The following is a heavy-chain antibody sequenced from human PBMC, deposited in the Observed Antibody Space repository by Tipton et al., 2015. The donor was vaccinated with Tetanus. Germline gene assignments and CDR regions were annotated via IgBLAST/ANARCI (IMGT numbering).Heavy chain of an antibody. CDR2: VYYSGST. D-gene: IGHD6-6*01. J-gene: IGHJ5*02. CDR1: GASVSRSSHY. Sequence: TLSLTCTVSGASVSRSSHYWTWIRQPPGKELEWVGYVYYSGSTHYNPSLKGRVTMSVDTSKNQFSLKLSSVTAADTAVYYCARDQGGGRVVRLNWFDPWGQGILVTVSS. CDR3: ARDQGGGRVVRLNWFDP. V-gene: IGHV4-61*01.